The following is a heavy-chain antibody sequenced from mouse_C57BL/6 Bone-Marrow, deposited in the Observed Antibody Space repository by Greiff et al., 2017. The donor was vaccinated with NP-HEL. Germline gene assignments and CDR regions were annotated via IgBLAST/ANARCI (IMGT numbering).Heavy chain of an antibody. Sequence: VKLVESGAELARPGASVKLSCKASGYTFTSYGISWVKQRTGQGLEWIGEIYPRSGNTYYNEKFKGKATLTADKSSSTAYMELRSLTSEDSAVYFCARWNPGGFFAYWGQGTLVTVSA. V-gene: IGHV1-81*01. CDR1: GYTFTSYG. J-gene: IGHJ3*01. CDR3: ARWNPGGFFAY. CDR2: IYPRSGNT.